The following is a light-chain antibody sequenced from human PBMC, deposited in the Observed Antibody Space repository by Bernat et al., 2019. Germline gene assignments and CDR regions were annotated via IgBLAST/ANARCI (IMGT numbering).Light chain of an antibody. CDR1: RSDVGSHNR. CDR3: SSYPRTSTLV. Sequence: QSALTQPPSVSGSPGQSVTISCTGTRSDVGSHNRVSWYQQSPGTAPKLIIYEVTNRPAGVHDRFAGSKSGNTASLTISGLQADDEADYYCSSYPRTSTLVFGTGTTFTVL. J-gene: IGLJ1*01. V-gene: IGLV2-18*02. CDR2: EVT.